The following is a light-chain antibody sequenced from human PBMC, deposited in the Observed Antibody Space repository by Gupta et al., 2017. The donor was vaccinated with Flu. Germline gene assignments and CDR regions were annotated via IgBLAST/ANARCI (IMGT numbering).Light chain of an antibody. J-gene: IGLJ3*02. V-gene: IGLV1-47*01. Sequence: SSSNSGSNDIYWYQQFPGTAPKLLIYRNNQRPSGVPDRFSGSKSGTSAALAISGLRSDDEGDYYCAAWDDTLSGWVFGGGTKLTVL. CDR2: RNN. CDR1: SSNSGSND. CDR3: AAWDDTLSGWV.